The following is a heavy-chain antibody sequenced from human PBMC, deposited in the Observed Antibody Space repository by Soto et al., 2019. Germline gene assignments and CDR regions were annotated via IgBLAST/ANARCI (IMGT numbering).Heavy chain of an antibody. D-gene: IGHD1-26*01. CDR1: GGSISSSSYY. CDR2: IYYSGST. J-gene: IGHJ5*02. V-gene: IGHV4-39*02. CDR3: ATQEVGGSYVYTFDP. Sequence: HLQLQESGPGLVKPSETLSLTCTVSGGSISSSSYYWGWIRQPPGKGLEWIGSIYYSGSTYYNPSLKSRVTISVDTSKNHFSLKLSSVTAADTAVYYCATQEVGGSYVYTFDPWGQGTLVTVSS.